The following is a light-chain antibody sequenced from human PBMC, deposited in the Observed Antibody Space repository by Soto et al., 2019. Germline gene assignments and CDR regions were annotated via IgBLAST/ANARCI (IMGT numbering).Light chain of an antibody. CDR1: QSVSSSY. Sequence: EIVLTQSPGTVSLSPGERATLSCRASQSVSSSYLAWYQQKPGQAPRLLVYAASSRATGIQDRFSGSGSGTYFTLTISGLEPEDFAVYYCQQYGSSLFTFGPGTKVDIK. CDR2: AAS. J-gene: IGKJ3*01. CDR3: QQYGSSLFT. V-gene: IGKV3-20*01.